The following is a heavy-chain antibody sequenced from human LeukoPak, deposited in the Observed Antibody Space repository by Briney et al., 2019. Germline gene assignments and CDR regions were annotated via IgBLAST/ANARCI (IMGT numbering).Heavy chain of an antibody. CDR3: TTPPVEQWLYYYYYGMDV. J-gene: IGHJ6*02. V-gene: IGHV3-15*01. Sequence: PGGSLRLSCAASGFTFSNAWMSWVRQAPGKGLEWVGRIKSKTDGGTADYAAPVKGRFTISRDDSKNTLYLQMNSLKTEDTAVYYCTTPPVEQWLYYYYYGMDVWGQGTTVTVSS. CDR1: GFTFSNAW. CDR2: IKSKTDGGTA. D-gene: IGHD6-19*01.